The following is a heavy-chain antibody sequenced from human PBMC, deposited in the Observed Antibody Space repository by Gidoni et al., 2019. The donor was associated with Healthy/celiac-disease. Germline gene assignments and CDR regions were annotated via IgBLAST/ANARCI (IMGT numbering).Heavy chain of an antibody. Sequence: EVQLLESGGGLVKPGGSLRLSCAASGFTFSSYSMNWVRQAPGKGLEWVSSISSSSSYIYYADSVKGRFIISRDNAKNSPYLQMNSLRAEDTAVYYCARDLLAAAGGYWGQGTLVTVSS. CDR1: GFTFSSYS. CDR3: ARDLLAAAGGY. V-gene: IGHV3-21*01. D-gene: IGHD6-13*01. J-gene: IGHJ4*02. CDR2: ISSSSSYI.